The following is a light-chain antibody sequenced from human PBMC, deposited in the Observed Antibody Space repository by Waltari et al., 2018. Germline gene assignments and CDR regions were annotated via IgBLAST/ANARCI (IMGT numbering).Light chain of an antibody. CDR1: QGVSRT. Sequence: TLSFRASQGVSRTLAWYQQKPGQAPRLLIYGASTRATGIPDRFSGGGSGTDFSLTISRLEPEDFAVYYCQHYVRLPATFGQGTKVEIK. CDR3: QHYVRLPAT. CDR2: GAS. J-gene: IGKJ1*01. V-gene: IGKV3-20*01.